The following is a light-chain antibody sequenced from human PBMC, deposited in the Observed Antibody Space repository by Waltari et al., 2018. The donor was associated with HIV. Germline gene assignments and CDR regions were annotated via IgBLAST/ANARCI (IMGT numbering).Light chain of an antibody. CDR1: QNLRSTY. Sequence: EIVFTQYPGTLSLSPGQRATLSCRASQNLRSTYLAWYQHKSGQAPRLLIFGATSRATVIPDMFRGSWSGTDFTLTISRLAPEDFAVYYCHQYDRSPSTFGQGTRLEI. CDR2: GAT. V-gene: IGKV3-20*01. CDR3: HQYDRSPST. J-gene: IGKJ5*01.